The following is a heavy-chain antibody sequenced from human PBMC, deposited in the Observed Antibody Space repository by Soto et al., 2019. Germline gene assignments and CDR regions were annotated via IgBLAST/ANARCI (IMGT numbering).Heavy chain of an antibody. CDR3: ARSQGSSTSLEIYYYYYYGMDV. Sequence: QGQQVQSGAGVKKPGSSVKVSCKASGGTFSSYAISWVRQAPGQGLEWMGGIIPIPGTANYAQKFQGRVTITADESTSTAYMELSSLRSEDTAVYYCARSQGSSTSLEIYYYYYYGMDVWGQGTTVTVSS. D-gene: IGHD2-2*01. CDR1: GGTFSSYA. J-gene: IGHJ6*02. V-gene: IGHV1-69*01. CDR2: IIPIPGTA.